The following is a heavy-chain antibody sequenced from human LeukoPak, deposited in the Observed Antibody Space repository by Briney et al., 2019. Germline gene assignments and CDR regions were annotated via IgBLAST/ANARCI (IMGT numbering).Heavy chain of an antibody. J-gene: IGHJ3*01. V-gene: IGHV3-7*01. Sequence: GGSLRLSCAGSGFTFSTYWMSWVRQAPGKGLEWVGNINQGGSEKNFVDSVKGRFTISRDNAKNSLYLQLNRLRVEGTATYFCARDTTHTHYGDAFDLWGQGTLVAVSS. D-gene: IGHD4-17*01. CDR2: INQGGSEK. CDR1: GFTFSTYW. CDR3: ARDTTHTHYGDAFDL.